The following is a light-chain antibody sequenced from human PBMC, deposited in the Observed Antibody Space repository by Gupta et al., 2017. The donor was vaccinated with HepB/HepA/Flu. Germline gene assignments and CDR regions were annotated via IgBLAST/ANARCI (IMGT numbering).Light chain of an antibody. CDR1: QSVLTDSNNKNS. Sequence: DIVMTQSPDSLAVSLGERATINCKSSQSVLTDSNNKNSLAWYQQKPGQPPKLLIYWASTRESGVPDRFSGSGSGTDFTLTISSLQAEDVAVYYCQQYYDTPLTFGGGTKVEIK. J-gene: IGKJ4*01. CDR2: WAS. V-gene: IGKV4-1*01. CDR3: QQYYDTPLT.